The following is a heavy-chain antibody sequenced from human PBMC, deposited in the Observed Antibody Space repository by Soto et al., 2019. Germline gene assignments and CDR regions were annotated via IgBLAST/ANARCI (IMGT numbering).Heavy chain of an antibody. CDR3: ARGLVDTAMVPAFDI. J-gene: IGHJ3*02. Sequence: ASVKVSCKASGYTFTSYGISWVRQAPGQGLEWMGWISAYNGNTNFAQKLQGRVTMTTDTFTSTAYMELRSLRSDDTAVYYCARGLVDTAMVPAFDIWGQGTMVTVSS. CDR2: ISAYNGNT. CDR1: GYTFTSYG. D-gene: IGHD5-18*01. V-gene: IGHV1-18*01.